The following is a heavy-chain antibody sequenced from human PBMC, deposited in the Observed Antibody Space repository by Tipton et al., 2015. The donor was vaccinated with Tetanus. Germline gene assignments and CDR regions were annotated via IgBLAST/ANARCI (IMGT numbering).Heavy chain of an antibody. Sequence: TLSLTCTVSGGSISTYYWTWIRQPPGKGLEWIGYIYHSGKTNYNPSLQSRVTISVDTSKNQFSLKLRSATAVDTAVYYCARAAMGSTSYFDYWGQGTLVTVSS. CDR2: IYHSGKT. CDR1: GGSISTYY. J-gene: IGHJ4*02. V-gene: IGHV4-59*01. D-gene: IGHD1-26*01. CDR3: ARAAMGSTSYFDY.